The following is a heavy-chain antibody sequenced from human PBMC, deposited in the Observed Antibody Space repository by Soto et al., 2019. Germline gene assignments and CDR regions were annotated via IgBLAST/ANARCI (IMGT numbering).Heavy chain of an antibody. CDR1: GGSISSGGYS. CDR3: ARATDYDFWSGYYTPAWFDP. Sequence: KASETLSLTCAVSGGSISSGGYSWSWIRQPPGKGLEWIGYIYHSGSTYYNPSLKSRVTISVDRSKNQFSLKLSSVTAADTAVYYCARATDYDFWSGYYTPAWFDPWGQGTLVTVSS. D-gene: IGHD3-3*01. CDR2: IYHSGST. J-gene: IGHJ5*02. V-gene: IGHV4-30-2*01.